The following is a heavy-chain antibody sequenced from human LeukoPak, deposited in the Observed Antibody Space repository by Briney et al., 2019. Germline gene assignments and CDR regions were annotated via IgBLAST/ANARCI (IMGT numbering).Heavy chain of an antibody. CDR3: ARTGSRSSSWYDAFDI. Sequence: SETLSLTCTVSGGSISSHYWSWIRQPPGKGLEWIGYIYYSGSTNYNPSLKSRVTISVDTSKNQFPLKLSSVTAADTAVYYCARTGSRSSSWYDAFDIWGQGTMVTVSS. J-gene: IGHJ3*02. CDR1: GGSISSHY. V-gene: IGHV4-59*11. CDR2: IYYSGST. D-gene: IGHD6-13*01.